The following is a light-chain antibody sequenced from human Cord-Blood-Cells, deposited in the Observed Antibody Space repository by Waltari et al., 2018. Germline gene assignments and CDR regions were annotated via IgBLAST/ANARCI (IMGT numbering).Light chain of an antibody. V-gene: IGLV2-14*03. CDR3: SSYTSSSTL. CDR1: SSAVGGYNY. J-gene: IGLJ3*02. CDR2: DVS. Sequence: QSALTQPASASGSPGQSMTISCTGTSSAVGGYNYVSWYQQHPGKAPKLMIYDVSNRPSGVSNRFSGSKSGNTASLTISGLQAEDEADYYCSSYTSSSTLFGGGTKLTVL.